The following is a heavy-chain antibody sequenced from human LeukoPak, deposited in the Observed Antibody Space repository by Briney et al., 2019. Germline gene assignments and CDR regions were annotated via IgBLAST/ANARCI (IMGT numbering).Heavy chain of an antibody. CDR3: VVGGSPGY. CDR2: ISTDGYTT. Sequence: GGSMRLSCAASGLAFSAYKMHWVRQAPRKGLVWVSRISTDGYTTDYADFVQGRFTASRDNAKNTWSLEMNSLRAEDTAVYYCVVGGSPGYWGQGTLVTVSS. J-gene: IGHJ4*02. CDR1: GLAFSAYK. V-gene: IGHV3-74*01. D-gene: IGHD2-15*01.